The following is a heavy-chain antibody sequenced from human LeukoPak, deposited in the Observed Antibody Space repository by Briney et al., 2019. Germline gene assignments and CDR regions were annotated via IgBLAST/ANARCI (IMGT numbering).Heavy chain of an antibody. V-gene: IGHV1-18*01. CDR1: GYTFTSYG. D-gene: IGHD5-24*01. J-gene: IGHJ6*03. Sequence: ASVKVSCKPSGYTFTSYGISWVRQAPGQGLEWVGWISPYNGNTDYAQNLQGRVTMTTDTSTSTAYMELRSLRSDDTAVYYCAREGKGGRWLQLPYRYYYMDVWGKGTTVTISS. CDR2: ISPYNGNT. CDR3: AREGKGGRWLQLPYRYYYMDV.